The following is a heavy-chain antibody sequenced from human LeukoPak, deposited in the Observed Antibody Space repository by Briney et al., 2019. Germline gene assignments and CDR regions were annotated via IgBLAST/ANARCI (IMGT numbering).Heavy chain of an antibody. J-gene: IGHJ4*02. Sequence: GSLRLSCAASGFTFDGYAMHWVRQPPGKGLEWIGYIYYSGSTNYNPSLKSRVTISVDTSKNQFSLKLSSVTAADTAVYYCARGRSDCSSTSCYFFDYWGQGTLVTVSS. V-gene: IGHV4-59*01. CDR2: IYYSGST. CDR3: ARGRSDCSSTSCYFFDY. CDR1: GFTFDGYA. D-gene: IGHD2-2*01.